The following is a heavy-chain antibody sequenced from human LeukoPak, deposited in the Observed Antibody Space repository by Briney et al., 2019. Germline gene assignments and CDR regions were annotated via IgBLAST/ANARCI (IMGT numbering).Heavy chain of an antibody. V-gene: IGHV4-34*01. J-gene: IGHJ4*02. D-gene: IGHD5-18*01. CDR1: GGSFSGYY. CDR2: INHSGST. Sequence: SETLSLTCAVYGGSFSGYYWSWIRQPPGKGLEWIGEINHSGSTNYNPSLTSRVTISVDTSKNQFSLKLSSVTAADTAVYYCARGIQLWLPYYFDYWGQGTLVTVSS. CDR3: ARGIQLWLPYYFDY.